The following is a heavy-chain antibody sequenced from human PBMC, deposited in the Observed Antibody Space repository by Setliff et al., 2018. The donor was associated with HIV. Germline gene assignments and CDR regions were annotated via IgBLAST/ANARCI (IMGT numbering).Heavy chain of an antibody. D-gene: IGHD6-19*01. CDR1: GFKFRDYT. CDR3: ARAVHSGWYYFDY. V-gene: IGHV3-23*01. J-gene: IGHJ4*02. Sequence: GGSLRLSCAASGFKFRDYTLSWLRQFPGKGLEWVSAIAGNKGTTFYADSVKGRFTISKDNSENTIFLQMSSLRAEDTAVYYCARAVHSGWYYFDYWGQGTLVTVSS. CDR2: IAGNKGTT.